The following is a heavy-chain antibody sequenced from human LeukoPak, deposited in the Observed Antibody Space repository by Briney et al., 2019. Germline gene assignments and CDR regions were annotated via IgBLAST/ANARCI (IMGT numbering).Heavy chain of an antibody. CDR1: GGSISSGSYY. Sequence: SQTLSLTCTVSGGSISSGSYYWSWIRQPAGKGLEWIGRIYTSGSTNYNPSLKSRVTISVDTSKNQFSLKLSSVTAADTAVYYCARLSSGWYGHWGQGTLVTVSS. V-gene: IGHV4-61*02. D-gene: IGHD6-19*01. CDR2: IYTSGST. J-gene: IGHJ4*02. CDR3: ARLSSGWYGH.